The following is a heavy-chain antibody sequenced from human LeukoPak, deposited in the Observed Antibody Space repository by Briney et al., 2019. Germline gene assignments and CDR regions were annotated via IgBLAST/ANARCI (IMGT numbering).Heavy chain of an antibody. CDR3: ARYSNYVVYYYMDV. CDR2: INWNGGST. D-gene: IGHD4-11*01. V-gene: IGHV3-20*04. J-gene: IGHJ6*03. CDR1: GFTFDDYG. Sequence: GGSLRLSCAASGFTFDDYGMSWVRQAPGKGLEWVSGINWNGGSTGYADSVKGRLTISRDNAKNSLYLQMNSLRAEDTALYYCARYSNYVVYYYMDVWGKGTTVTVSS.